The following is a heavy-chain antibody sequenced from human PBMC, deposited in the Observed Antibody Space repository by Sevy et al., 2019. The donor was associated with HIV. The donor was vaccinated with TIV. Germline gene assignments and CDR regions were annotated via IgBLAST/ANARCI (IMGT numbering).Heavy chain of an antibody. CDR3: ARDHGYYGSGSPIDYYGMDV. CDR2: ISSSSSYI. D-gene: IGHD3-10*01. Sequence: GGSLRLSCAASGFTFSSYSMNWVRQAPGKGLEWVSSISSSSSYIYYANSVKGRFTISRDNAKNSLYLQMNSLRAEDTAVYYCARDHGYYGSGSPIDYYGMDVWGQGTTVTVSS. CDR1: GFTFSSYS. J-gene: IGHJ6*02. V-gene: IGHV3-21*01.